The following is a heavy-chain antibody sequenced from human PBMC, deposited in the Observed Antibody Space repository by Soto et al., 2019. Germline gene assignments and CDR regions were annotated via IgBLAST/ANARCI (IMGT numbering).Heavy chain of an antibody. CDR1: GFTFSDAW. V-gene: IGHV3-7*01. CDR3: ARNFDHAVDY. D-gene: IGHD3-9*01. CDR2: IKQDGSEK. Sequence: GGSLRLSCAASGFTFSDAWINWVRQPPGKGLEWVANIKQDGSEKYYVDSVKGRFTTSRDNAKNSLYLQMNSLRAEDSAVYFCARNFDHAVDYWGQGIPVTVSS. J-gene: IGHJ4*02.